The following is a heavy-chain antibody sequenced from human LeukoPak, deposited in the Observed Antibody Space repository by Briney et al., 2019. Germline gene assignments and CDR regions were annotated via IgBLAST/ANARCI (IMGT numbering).Heavy chain of an antibody. J-gene: IGHJ4*02. Sequence: GGSLRLSCAASGFPFSNYAMTWVRQAPGKGLEWVSGITGSDSSTYYADSVRGRFTISRDNSKNTLYLQMNSLRADDTAVYYCARGATPLDYGGNSVYWGQGTLVTVSS. D-gene: IGHD4-23*01. CDR1: GFPFSNYA. V-gene: IGHV3-23*01. CDR2: ITGSDSST. CDR3: ARGATPLDYGGNSVY.